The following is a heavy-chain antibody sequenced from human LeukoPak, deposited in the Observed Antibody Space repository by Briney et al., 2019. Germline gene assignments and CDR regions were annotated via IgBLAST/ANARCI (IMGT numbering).Heavy chain of an antibody. CDR1: GGSISNYY. J-gene: IGHJ6*02. V-gene: IGHV4-59*01. CDR3: ARELPRYDILTGYYGYYYYGMDV. Sequence: SETLSLTCTVSGGSISNYYWSWIRQPPGKGLEWIGYIYYSGSTNYNPSLKSRVTISVDTSKNQFSLKLSSVTAADTAVYYCARELPRYDILTGYYGYYYYGMDVWGQGTTVTVSS. CDR2: IYYSGST. D-gene: IGHD3-9*01.